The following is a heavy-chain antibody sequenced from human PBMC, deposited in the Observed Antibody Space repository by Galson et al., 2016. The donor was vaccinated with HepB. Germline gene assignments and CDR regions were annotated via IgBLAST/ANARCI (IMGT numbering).Heavy chain of an antibody. V-gene: IGHV3-23*01. Sequence: SLRLSCAASGFTFSSYGMSWVRQAPGKGLEWVSVIGATGRTTYYADSVKGSFTISRDNSKNALYLQMNSLRAEDTAVYYCAKGGAGSIMDYWGQGTVLTVSS. D-gene: IGHD3-16*01. CDR1: GFTFSSYG. CDR3: AKGGAGSIMDY. J-gene: IGHJ4*02. CDR2: IGATGRTT.